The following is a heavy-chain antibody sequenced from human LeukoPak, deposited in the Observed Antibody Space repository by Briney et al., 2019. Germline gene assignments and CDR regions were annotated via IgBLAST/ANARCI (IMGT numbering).Heavy chain of an antibody. CDR3: ARFASGPECTAGKCPFDL. V-gene: IGHV3-23*01. J-gene: IGHJ4*02. CDR1: GFPFSGYA. D-gene: IGHD2-8*02. CDR2: ISGYDGRT. Sequence: GGSLRLSCAASGFPFSGYAMSWVRQAPGTGLERVSAISGYDGRTYYSDSVKGRFTISRDNSRNTLYLQMNSLRAEDTAVYYCARFASGPECTAGKCPFDLWGQGALVSASS.